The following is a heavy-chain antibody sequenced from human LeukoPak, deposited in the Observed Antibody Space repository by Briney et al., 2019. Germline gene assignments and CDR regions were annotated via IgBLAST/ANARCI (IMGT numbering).Heavy chain of an antibody. CDR1: GFNLTKYN. J-gene: IGHJ3*02. V-gene: IGHV3-21*01. D-gene: IGHD1-1*01. CDR3: ARDLPGELGRGVFDI. Sequence: GGSLRLSCAASGFNLTKYNMNWDRQAPGKGLEWVSSITVTTTFIYYADSVKGRFTISRDNAKNSLYLQMNTLRVEDTALYYCARDLPGELGRGVFDIWGQGTMVTVSS. CDR2: ITVTTTFI.